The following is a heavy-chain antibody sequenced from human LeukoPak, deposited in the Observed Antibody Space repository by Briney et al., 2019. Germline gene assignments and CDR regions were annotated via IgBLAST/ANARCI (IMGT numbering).Heavy chain of an antibody. V-gene: IGHV3-48*04. CDR3: AELGITMIGGV. CDR2: ISSSGSTI. J-gene: IGHJ6*04. Sequence: GGSLRLSCAASGLNFSNYGMSWVRQAPGKGLEGVSYISSSGSTIYYADSVKDRFTISRDNAKNSLYLQMNSLRAEDTAVYYCAELGITMIGGVWGKGTTVTISS. D-gene: IGHD3-10*02. CDR1: GLNFSNYG.